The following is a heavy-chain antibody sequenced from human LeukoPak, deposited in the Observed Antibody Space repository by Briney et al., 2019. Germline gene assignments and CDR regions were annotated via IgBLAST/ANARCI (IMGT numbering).Heavy chain of an antibody. D-gene: IGHD3-22*01. CDR1: GFTFSSYA. J-gene: IGHJ4*02. Sequence: GGSLRLSCAASGFTFSSYAMSWVRQAPGKGREWVSAISGRGGSTYYADSVKGRFTISRDNSKNTLYLQMNSLRAEDTAVYYCAKLIAPYYYDSSGSPDFDYWGQGTLVTVSS. V-gene: IGHV3-23*01. CDR2: ISGRGGST. CDR3: AKLIAPYYYDSSGSPDFDY.